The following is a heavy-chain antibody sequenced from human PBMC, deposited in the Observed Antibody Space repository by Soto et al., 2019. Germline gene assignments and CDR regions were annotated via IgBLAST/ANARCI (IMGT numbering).Heavy chain of an antibody. Sequence: PAKFSCQASGGSVSRYGISRGRQAPGQRLEWMGGIIPIFGTANYAQKFQGRVTITADESTSTAYMELSRLRSEDTAVYYCASTTPKFGELNSCGMDVWGQGTTATVSS. D-gene: IGHD3-10*01. CDR3: ASTTPKFGELNSCGMDV. V-gene: IGHV1-69*13. J-gene: IGHJ6*02. CDR2: IIPIFGTA. CDR1: GGSVSRYG.